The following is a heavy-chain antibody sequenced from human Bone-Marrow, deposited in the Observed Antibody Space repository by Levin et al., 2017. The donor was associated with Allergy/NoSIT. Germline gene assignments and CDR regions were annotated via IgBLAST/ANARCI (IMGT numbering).Heavy chain of an antibody. Sequence: GESLKISCKASGYTFTNFDINWVRQAPGQGLEWMGWTNPYNGTTDSAQKFQGRITMTRDPSNRTAFMALSSLRSDDTAVYYCARDQLEYSRSSGASALDSWGQGTLVTVSS. CDR3: ARDQLEYSRSSGASALDS. D-gene: IGHD6-6*01. V-gene: IGHV1-8*01. CDR1: GYTFTNFD. CDR2: TNPYNGTT. J-gene: IGHJ4*02.